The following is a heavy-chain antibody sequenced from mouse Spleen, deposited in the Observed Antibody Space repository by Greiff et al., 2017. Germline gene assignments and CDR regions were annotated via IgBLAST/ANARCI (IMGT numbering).Heavy chain of an antibody. CDR1: GYTFTDYE. D-gene: IGHD4-1*01. Sequence: QVQLQQSGAELVRPGASVTLSCKASGYTFTDYEMHWVKQTPVHGLEWIGAIDPETGGTAYNQKFKGKAILTADKSSSTAYMELRSLTSEDSAVYYCTRTGPHAMDYWGQGTSVTVSS. CDR2: IDPETGGT. J-gene: IGHJ4*01. V-gene: IGHV1-15*01. CDR3: TRTGPHAMDY.